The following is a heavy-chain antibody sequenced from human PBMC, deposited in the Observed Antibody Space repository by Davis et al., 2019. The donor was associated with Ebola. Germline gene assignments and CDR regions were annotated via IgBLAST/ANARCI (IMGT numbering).Heavy chain of an antibody. V-gene: IGHV1-24*01. D-gene: IGHD3-10*01. Sequence: ASVKVSCKVSGYTLTELSMHWVRQAPGKGLEWMGGFDPEDGETIYAQKFQGRVTMTEDTSTDTAYMELSSLRSEDTAVYYCATDSAMVRGVIIGGFDYWGQGTLVTVSS. CDR3: ATDSAMVRGVIIGGFDY. CDR1: GYTLTELS. J-gene: IGHJ4*02. CDR2: FDPEDGET.